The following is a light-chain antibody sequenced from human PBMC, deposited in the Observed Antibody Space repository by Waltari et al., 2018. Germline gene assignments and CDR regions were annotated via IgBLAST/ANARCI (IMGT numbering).Light chain of an antibody. CDR2: GAS. CDR3: QQYNTWPT. V-gene: IGKV3-15*01. J-gene: IGKJ1*01. Sequence: EIVMTQSPGTLSVSPGESATLSCRASQSINSNLAWYQQKPGQPPRLLIYGASTRASGIPARFSGSGSGTEFTLTISSLQSEDFAVYYCQQYNTWPTFGQGTKVEIK. CDR1: QSINSN.